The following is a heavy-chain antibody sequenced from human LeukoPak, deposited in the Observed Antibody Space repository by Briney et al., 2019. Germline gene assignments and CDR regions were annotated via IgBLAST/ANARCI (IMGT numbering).Heavy chain of an antibody. CDR3: AKAAGGSCRGTSCLYYFDS. Sequence: PRGSLRLSCAASGFIFSSYGMSWVRQAPGKGLEWVSSMNSGGTPYYADSVKGRFTISRDNSKNTLYLQMFSLRDEDTAAYYCAKAAGGSCRGTSCLYYFDSWGLGTLVTVSS. CDR1: GFIFSSYG. J-gene: IGHJ4*02. V-gene: IGHV3-23*01. D-gene: IGHD2-2*01. CDR2: MNSGGTP.